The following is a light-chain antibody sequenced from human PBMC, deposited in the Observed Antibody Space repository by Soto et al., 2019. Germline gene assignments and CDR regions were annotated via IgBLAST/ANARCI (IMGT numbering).Light chain of an antibody. CDR1: SSDVGNYKY. CDR2: EVS. J-gene: IGLJ1*01. Sequence: QSALTQPASVSGSPGQSITISCTGTSSDVGNYKYVSWYQQHPGKAPKLMICEVSNRPSGVSNRFSCSKSGNTASLTISGLQAEDETDYYCFSHKSSGTYVFGTGTKFTVL. CDR3: FSHKSSGTYV. V-gene: IGLV2-14*01.